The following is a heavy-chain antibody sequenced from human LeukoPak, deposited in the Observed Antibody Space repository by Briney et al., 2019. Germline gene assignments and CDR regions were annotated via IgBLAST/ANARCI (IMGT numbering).Heavy chain of an antibody. CDR1: GLTFSSYW. CDR3: ASSGSSSDY. D-gene: IGHD6-13*01. CDR2: INSDGSST. V-gene: IGHV3-74*01. Sequence: GGSLRLSCAASGLTFSSYWMYWVRQAPGKGLVWVSRINSDGSSTSYADSVKGRFTISRDNAKNTLYLQMNSLRAEDTTVYYCASSGSSSDYWGQGTLVTVSS. J-gene: IGHJ4*02.